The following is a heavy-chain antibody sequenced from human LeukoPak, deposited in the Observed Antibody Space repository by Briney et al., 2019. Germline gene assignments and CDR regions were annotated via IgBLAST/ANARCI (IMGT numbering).Heavy chain of an antibody. J-gene: IGHJ4*02. CDR3: ARDTGYSNVTY. Sequence: SETLSLTCTVSGGSISSYYWSWIRQPPGKGLEWIGYIFYSGSTNYNPSLESRVTISVDTSKNQFSLKLSSVTAADTAVYYCARDTGYSNVTYWGQGTLVTVSS. D-gene: IGHD6-13*01. CDR1: GGSISSYY. V-gene: IGHV4-59*01. CDR2: IFYSGST.